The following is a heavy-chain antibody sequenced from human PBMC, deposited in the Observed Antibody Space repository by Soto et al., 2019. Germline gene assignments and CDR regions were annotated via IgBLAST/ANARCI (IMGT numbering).Heavy chain of an antibody. Sequence: SETLSLTCAVYGGSFSGYSWTWIRQPPGTGLEWIGEINHTGSTNYNPSLKSRVTISVDTSKNQFSLKLTSVTAADTAVYYCARVRGNQLLGWFDPWGQGTLVTVSS. CDR2: INHTGST. V-gene: IGHV4-34*01. CDR3: ARVRGNQLLGWFDP. J-gene: IGHJ5*02. D-gene: IGHD2-2*01. CDR1: GGSFSGYS.